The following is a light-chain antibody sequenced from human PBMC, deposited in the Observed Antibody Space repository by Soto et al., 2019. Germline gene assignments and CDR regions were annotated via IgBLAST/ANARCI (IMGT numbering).Light chain of an antibody. V-gene: IGKV1-5*03. CDR2: KAS. CDR3: QQYNSNSRT. Sequence: DIQMTQSPSTLSAPVGDRVTITCRASQSISNCLAWYQQKPGKAPKLLIYKASSSSSGVPSMFSGSGSGTEFTLTISSLQPDDFATYYCQQYNSNSRTFGQGTKVEIK. CDR1: QSISNC. J-gene: IGKJ1*01.